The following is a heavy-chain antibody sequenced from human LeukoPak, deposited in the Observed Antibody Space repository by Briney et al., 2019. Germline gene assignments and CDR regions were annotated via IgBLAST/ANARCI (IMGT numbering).Heavy chain of an antibody. CDR2: IKEDGSEK. V-gene: IGHV3-7*03. Sequence: GGSLRLSCAASGFTFSSYWMTWVRQAPGKGLEWVAIIKEDGSEKYYVDFVKGRFTISRDNAKNSLDLQMNSLRAEDTAVYYCARRGSTDYWGQGTLVTVSS. J-gene: IGHJ4*02. CDR1: GFTFSSYW. CDR3: ARRGSTDY. D-gene: IGHD3-10*01.